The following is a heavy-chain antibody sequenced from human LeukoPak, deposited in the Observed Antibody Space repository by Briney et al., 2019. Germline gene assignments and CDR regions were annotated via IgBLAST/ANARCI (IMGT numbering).Heavy chain of an antibody. Sequence: GASLRLSCAASGFTFSSYAMSWVRQAPGKGLEWVSAISGSGGSTYYADSAKGRFTISRDNSKNTLYLQMNSLRAEDTAVYYCAKPTPGDRCWDYWGQGTLVTVSS. CDR3: AKPTPGDRCWDY. J-gene: IGHJ4*02. CDR2: ISGSGGST. D-gene: IGHD7-27*01. V-gene: IGHV3-23*01. CDR1: GFTFSSYA.